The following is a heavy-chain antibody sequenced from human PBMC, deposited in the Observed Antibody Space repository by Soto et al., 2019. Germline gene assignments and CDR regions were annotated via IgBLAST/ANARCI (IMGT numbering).Heavy chain of an antibody. V-gene: IGHV3-73*01. D-gene: IGHD2-21*02. Sequence: PGGSMRVSCAAAGCTFTDSCRHWVRQPSGKGLEWVGRISNEPNFYATAYAASVKGRFTISRDDSKKTAYLQMDSLQTEDTALYYCLSVNVTATADFFDYWGRGPLVPVSS. J-gene: IGHJ4*02. CDR1: GCTFTDSC. CDR2: ISNEPNFYAT. CDR3: LSVNVTATADFFDY.